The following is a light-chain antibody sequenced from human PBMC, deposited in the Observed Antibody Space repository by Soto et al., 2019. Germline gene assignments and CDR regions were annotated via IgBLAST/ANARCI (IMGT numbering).Light chain of an antibody. CDR3: QQRSNWPIT. V-gene: IGKV3-11*01. CDR2: DAS. Sequence: EIVLTQSPGTLSLSPGERATLSCRASQSVSSNLAWYKQKPGQAPRLLIYDASNRATGIPARFSGSGSGTEFTLTISSLEPEDFEVYYCQQRSNWPITFGQGTRLEIK. CDR1: QSVSSN. J-gene: IGKJ5*01.